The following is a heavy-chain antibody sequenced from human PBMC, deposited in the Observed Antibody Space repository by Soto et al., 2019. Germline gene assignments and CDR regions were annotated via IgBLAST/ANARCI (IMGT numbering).Heavy chain of an antibody. Sequence: QVQLVQSGAEVKKPGSSVRVSCKASGGTFSSYAISWVRQAHGQGLEWMGGIIPIFGTENYAQKFQGRVTITADESTSTAYMELSSVRSEDTAVYYCARDRIAGSKYYYGMDVWGQGTTVTVSS. J-gene: IGHJ6*02. V-gene: IGHV1-69*01. D-gene: IGHD6-13*01. CDR1: GGTFSSYA. CDR2: IIPIFGTE. CDR3: ARDRIAGSKYYYGMDV.